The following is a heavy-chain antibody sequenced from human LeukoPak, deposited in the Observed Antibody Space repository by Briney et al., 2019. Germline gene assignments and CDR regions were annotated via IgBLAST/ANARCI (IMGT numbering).Heavy chain of an antibody. D-gene: IGHD6-25*01. J-gene: IGHJ6*03. V-gene: IGHV3-30*04. Sequence: GGSLRLSCAASGFTFSSYAMHWVRQAPGKGLEWVAVISYDGSNKYYADSVKGRFTISRDNSKNTLYLQMNSLRAEDTAVYYCAKEGPKSIAATGYYMDVWGKGTTVTISS. CDR3: AKEGPKSIAATGYYMDV. CDR1: GFTFSSYA. CDR2: ISYDGSNK.